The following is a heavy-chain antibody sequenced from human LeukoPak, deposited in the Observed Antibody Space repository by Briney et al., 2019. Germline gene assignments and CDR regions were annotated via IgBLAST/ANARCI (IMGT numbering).Heavy chain of an antibody. CDR2: INPNSGGT. CDR1: GYTFTGYY. J-gene: IGHJ4*02. D-gene: IGHD6-19*01. CDR3: ARGSWLAVAGDFDY. Sequence: ASVKVSCKASGYTFTGYYMHWVRQAPGQGLEWMGWINPNSGGTSYAQKFQGRVTMTRDTSISTAYMELSRLRSDDTAVYYCARGSWLAVAGDFDYWGQGTLVTVSS. V-gene: IGHV1-2*02.